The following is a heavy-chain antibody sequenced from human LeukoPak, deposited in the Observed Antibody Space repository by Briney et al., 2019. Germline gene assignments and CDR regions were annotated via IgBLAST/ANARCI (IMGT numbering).Heavy chain of an antibody. CDR1: GFTFSSYG. Sequence: PGGSLRLSCAASGFTFSSYGMHWVRQAPGKGLEWVAFIRYDGSIKYYADSVKGRFTISRDNSKNTLYLQMNSLRAEDTAVYYCAKSPYDYVWGSYRYAYYFDYWGQGTLVTVSS. D-gene: IGHD3-16*02. CDR2: IRYDGSIK. V-gene: IGHV3-30*02. CDR3: AKSPYDYVWGSYRYAYYFDY. J-gene: IGHJ4*02.